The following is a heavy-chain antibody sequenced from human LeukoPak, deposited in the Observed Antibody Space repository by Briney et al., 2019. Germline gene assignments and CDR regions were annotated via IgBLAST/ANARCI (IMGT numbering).Heavy chain of an antibody. CDR2: IRYDGRIK. D-gene: IGHD6-13*01. V-gene: IGHV3-30*02. CDR3: ARNRAAAGDWLDP. Sequence: GGSLRLSCAASGFTFSAYGVHWVRQAPGKGLEWLAFIRYDGRIKNYADSVKGRFTVSRDNSKNTLYLQMNSLTTEDTSLYYCARNRAAAGDWLDPWGQGTLVIVSS. J-gene: IGHJ5*02. CDR1: GFTFSAYG.